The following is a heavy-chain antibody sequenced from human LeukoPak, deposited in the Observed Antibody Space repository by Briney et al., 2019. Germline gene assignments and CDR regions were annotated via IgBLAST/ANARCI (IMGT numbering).Heavy chain of an antibody. V-gene: IGHV1-69*06. CDR2: IIPIFGTA. CDR3: ARLTVSKFDY. Sequence: GASVKVSCKASGGTFSSYAISWVRQAPGQGLEWMGGIIPIFGTANYAQKFQGRVTITADKSTSTAYMELNSLRAEDTAVYYCARLTVSKFDYWGQGTLVTVSS. D-gene: IGHD1-20*01. CDR1: GGTFSSYA. J-gene: IGHJ4*02.